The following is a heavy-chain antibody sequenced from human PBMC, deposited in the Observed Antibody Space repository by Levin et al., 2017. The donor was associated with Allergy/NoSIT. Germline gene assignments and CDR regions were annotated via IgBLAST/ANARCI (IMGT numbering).Heavy chain of an antibody. CDR2: IYPGDSDT. J-gene: IGHJ4*02. D-gene: IGHD5-24*01. Sequence: GESLKISCKGSGYSFTTYWIGWVRQMPGKGLEWMGIIYPGDSDTRYSPSFQGQVTISVDKSISTAYLQWSSLKASDTAMYYCARRSPSDGYKSYDLDYWGQGTLVTVSS. CDR3: ARRSPSDGYKSYDLDY. V-gene: IGHV5-51*01. CDR1: GYSFTTYW.